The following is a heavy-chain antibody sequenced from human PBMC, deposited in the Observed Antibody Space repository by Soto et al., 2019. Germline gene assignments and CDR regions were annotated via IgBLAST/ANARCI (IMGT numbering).Heavy chain of an antibody. V-gene: IGHV4-30-4*01. CDR2: IFYAGST. CDR1: GGTVNSADYV. Sequence: SETMSLTCSASGGTVNSADYVWSWIRQPPGKGLEWIGSIFYAGSTYYSPSLKSRVSMSMDTSKNLFSLSLRSLTDADTAVYFCARVKATMYRHYYFDYWGQGTPVTVSS. D-gene: IGHD5-12*01. CDR3: ARVKATMYRHYYFDY. J-gene: IGHJ4*02.